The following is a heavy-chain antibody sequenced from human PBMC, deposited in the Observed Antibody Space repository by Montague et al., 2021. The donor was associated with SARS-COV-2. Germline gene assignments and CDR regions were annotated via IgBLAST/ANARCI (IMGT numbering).Heavy chain of an antibody. CDR3: ARASWIVATVPDY. D-gene: IGHD5-12*01. CDR1: GFSFSSYH. V-gene: IGHV3-21*01. J-gene: IGHJ4*02. CDR2: ISPAGDYI. Sequence: SLRLSCAASGFSFSSYHMNWVRQAPGKGLEWVSSISPAGDYIYYADSVKGRFIISRDNAKNSLYVQMNSLRAEDTAIYYCARASWIVATVPDYWGQGTLVTVSS.